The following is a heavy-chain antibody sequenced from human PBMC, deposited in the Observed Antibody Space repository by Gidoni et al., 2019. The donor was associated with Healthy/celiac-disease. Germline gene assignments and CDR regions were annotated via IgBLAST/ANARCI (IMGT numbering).Heavy chain of an antibody. CDR1: GYTFTSYA. CDR3: AGGGIAAAGRYNWFDP. D-gene: IGHD6-13*01. V-gene: IGHV1-3*01. CDR2: INAGNGNT. J-gene: IGHJ5*02. Sequence: QVQLVQSGAEVKKPGASVKVSCKVSGYTFTSYAMHWVRQAPGQRLEWMGWINAGNGNTKYSQKFQGRVTITRDTSASTAYMEVSSLRSEDTAVYYCAGGGIAAAGRYNWFDPWGQGTLVTVSS.